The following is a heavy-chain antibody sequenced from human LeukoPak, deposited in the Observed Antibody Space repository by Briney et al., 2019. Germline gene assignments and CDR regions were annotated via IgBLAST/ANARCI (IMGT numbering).Heavy chain of an antibody. V-gene: IGHV3-23*01. J-gene: IGHJ4*02. D-gene: IGHD6-19*01. Sequence: EGSLRLSCAASGFTFSSYAMSWVRQAPGKGLEWVSTIRGSGGGTYYADSVKGRFTISRDNSKNTLYLQMNSLRDEDTALYYCAKAGIGVVGYFDYWGQGTLVTVSS. CDR3: AKAGIGVVGYFDY. CDR1: GFTFSSYA. CDR2: IRGSGGGT.